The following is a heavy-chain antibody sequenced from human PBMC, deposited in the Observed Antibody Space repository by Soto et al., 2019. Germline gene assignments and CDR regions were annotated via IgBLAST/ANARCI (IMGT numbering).Heavy chain of an antibody. CDR3: ARAPGLGGYSSSVGYYGMDV. J-gene: IGHJ6*02. Sequence: EVQLVESGGGLVQPGGSLRLSCAASGFTFSSYWMSWVRQAPGKGLEWVANIKQDGSEKYYVDSVKGRFTISRDNAKNSLYLQMNSLRAEDTAVYYCARAPGLGGYSSSVGYYGMDVWGQGTTVTVSS. CDR2: IKQDGSEK. D-gene: IGHD6-13*01. CDR1: GFTFSSYW. V-gene: IGHV3-7*03.